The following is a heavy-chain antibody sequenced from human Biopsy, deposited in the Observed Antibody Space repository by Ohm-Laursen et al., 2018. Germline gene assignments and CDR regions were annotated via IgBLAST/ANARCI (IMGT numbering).Heavy chain of an antibody. D-gene: IGHD6-25*01. J-gene: IGHJ6*02. Sequence: SLRLSCTASGFTFSSYGMHWVRQAPGKGLEWVAVIWYDGSRQYYADSVKGRFIISRDNSKNTLYLQMNSLRAEDTAVYYCARDGAAGYGLDVWGQGTTVTVSS. CDR3: ARDGAAGYGLDV. CDR2: IWYDGSRQ. V-gene: IGHV3-33*01. CDR1: GFTFSSYG.